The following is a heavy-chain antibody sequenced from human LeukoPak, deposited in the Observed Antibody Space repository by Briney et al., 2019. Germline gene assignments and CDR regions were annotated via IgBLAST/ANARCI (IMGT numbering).Heavy chain of an antibody. J-gene: IGHJ4*02. CDR2: IYHSGST. V-gene: IGHV4-30-2*01. CDR1: GGSISSGGYY. Sequence: SETLSLTCTVSGGSISSGGYYWSWIRQPPGKGLEWIGYIYHSGSTYYNPSLKSRVTISVDRSKNQFSLKLSSVTAADTAVYYCARARWGIDCSSTSCTSFDYWGQGTLVTVSS. CDR3: ARARWGIDCSSTSCTSFDY. D-gene: IGHD2-2*01.